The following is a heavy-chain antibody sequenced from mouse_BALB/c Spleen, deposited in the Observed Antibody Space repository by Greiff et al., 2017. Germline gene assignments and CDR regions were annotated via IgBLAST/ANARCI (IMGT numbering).Heavy chain of an antibody. V-gene: IGHV14-3*02. J-gene: IGHJ4*01. CDR2: IDPANGNT. D-gene: IGHD2-14*01. CDR3: RGYPYYAMDY. Sequence: VQLQQSGAELVKPGASVKLSCTASGFNIKDTYMHWVKQRPEQGLEWIGRIDPANGNTKYDPKFQGKATITADTSSNTAYLQLSSLTSEDTAVYYCRGYPYYAMDYWGQGTSVTVSS. CDR1: GFNIKDTY.